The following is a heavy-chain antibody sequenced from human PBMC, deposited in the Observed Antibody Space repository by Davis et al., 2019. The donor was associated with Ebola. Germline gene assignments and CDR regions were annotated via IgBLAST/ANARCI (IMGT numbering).Heavy chain of an antibody. CDR3: VKGGSYYGSGSYWVRYYGMDV. D-gene: IGHD3-10*01. V-gene: IGHV3-30*18. Sequence: GGSLRLSCAASTVTFGVDAMSWVRQAPGKGLEWVAIISYDGITKDYIDSVKGRFTISRDNSKHTVYLEMNSLRPEDTAVYYCVKGGSYYGSGSYWVRYYGMDVWGQGTTVTVSS. CDR2: ISYDGITK. J-gene: IGHJ6*02. CDR1: TVTFGVDA.